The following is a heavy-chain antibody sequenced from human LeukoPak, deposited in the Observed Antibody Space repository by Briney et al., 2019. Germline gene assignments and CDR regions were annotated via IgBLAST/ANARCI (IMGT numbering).Heavy chain of an antibody. D-gene: IGHD4-11*01. CDR3: ARWMTTVITPDY. CDR1: GYTFNGYY. Sequence: GASVKVSCTASGYTFNGYYLHWVRQAPGQGLEWMGWINPNSGGTNYAQTFQGRVTMTRDTSISTAYMELSRLRSDDTAVYYCARWMTTVITPDYWGQGTLVTVSS. CDR2: INPNSGGT. J-gene: IGHJ4*02. V-gene: IGHV1-2*02.